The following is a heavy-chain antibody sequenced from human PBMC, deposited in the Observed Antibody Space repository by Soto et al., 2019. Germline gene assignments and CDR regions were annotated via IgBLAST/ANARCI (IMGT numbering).Heavy chain of an antibody. D-gene: IGHD6-19*01. J-gene: IGHJ4*02. Sequence: EVQLLESGGGLVQPGGSLRLSCAASGFTFSSYAMSWVRQAPGKGLEWVSAISGSGGSTYYADSVKGRFTISRDNSKNTLYLRMNSLGAEDTGVYYCAKAGRWLVPSNFDDWGEGTLVTVSS. CDR3: AKAGRWLVPSNFDD. V-gene: IGHV3-23*01. CDR1: GFTFSSYA. CDR2: ISGSGGST.